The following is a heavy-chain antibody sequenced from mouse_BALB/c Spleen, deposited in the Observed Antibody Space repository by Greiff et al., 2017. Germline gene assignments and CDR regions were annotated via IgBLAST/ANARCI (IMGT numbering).Heavy chain of an antibody. J-gene: IGHJ3*01. CDR3: ARQLGFAY. D-gene: IGHD3-1*01. CDR1: GFNIKDTY. Sequence: EVKLMESGAELVKPGASVKLSCTASGFNIKDTYMHWVKQRPEQGLEWIGRIDPANGNTKYDPKFQGKATITADTSSNTAYLQLSSLTSEDTAVYYCARQLGFAYWGQGTLVTVSA. CDR2: IDPANGNT. V-gene: IGHV14-3*02.